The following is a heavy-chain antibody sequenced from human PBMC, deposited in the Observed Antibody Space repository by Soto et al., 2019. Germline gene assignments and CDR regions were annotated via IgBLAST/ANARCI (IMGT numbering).Heavy chain of an antibody. CDR2: INHSGST. D-gene: IGHD3-3*01. CDR1: GGSFSGYY. J-gene: IGHJ4*02. V-gene: IGHV4-34*01. CDR3: ARVHDFWSGYYSSSRVDY. Sequence: SETLSLTCAVYGGSFSGYYWSWIRQPPGKGLEWIGEINHSGSTNYNPSLKSRVTISVDTSKNQFSLKLSSVTAADTAVYYCARVHDFWSGYYSSSRVDYWGQGTLVTVSS.